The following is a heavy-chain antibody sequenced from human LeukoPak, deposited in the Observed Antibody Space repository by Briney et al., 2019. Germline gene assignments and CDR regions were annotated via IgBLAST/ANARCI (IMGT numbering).Heavy chain of an antibody. CDR2: ISGSGDTT. J-gene: IGHJ3*02. Sequence: GGSLRLSCVASGFNLGTYAVSWVRQAPGKGLEWVSAISGSGDTTYYADSVKGRFTISRDDSKTTLYLQMNSLRAEDTAVYYCAKSRSAYPRVDGFDMWGQGTMVTVSS. D-gene: IGHD3-3*01. CDR3: AKSRSAYPRVDGFDM. V-gene: IGHV3-23*01. CDR1: GFNLGTYA.